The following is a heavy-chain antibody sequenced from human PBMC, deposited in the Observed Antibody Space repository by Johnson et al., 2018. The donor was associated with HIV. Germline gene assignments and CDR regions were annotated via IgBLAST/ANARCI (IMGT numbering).Heavy chain of an antibody. Sequence: QVQLVESGGGVVQPGGSLRLSCAASGFTFSSYGMHWVRQAPGKGLEWVAFIRYDGSNKYYADSVKGRFTISRDNSENTLYLQMNSLKAEDTAVYYWASLSDDACDFWGQGTMVIVSS. J-gene: IGHJ3*01. CDR1: GFTFSSYG. V-gene: IGHV3-30*02. CDR2: IRYDGSNK. CDR3: ASLSDDACDF.